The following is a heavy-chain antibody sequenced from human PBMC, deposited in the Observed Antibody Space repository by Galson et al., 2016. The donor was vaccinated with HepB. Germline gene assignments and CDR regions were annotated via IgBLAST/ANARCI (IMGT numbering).Heavy chain of an antibody. D-gene: IGHD6-13*01. Sequence: LRLSCAASGFTFSSYSMNWVRQAPGRGLEWVSSISRTSTYMYYADSVKGRFTISRDNAKDSHYLQMNSLRAEDTAVYYCARDPGIAASNRVGENAFDIWGQGTMVTVSS. V-gene: IGHV3-21*01. CDR2: ISRTSTYM. CDR3: ARDPGIAASNRVGENAFDI. J-gene: IGHJ3*02. CDR1: GFTFSSYS.